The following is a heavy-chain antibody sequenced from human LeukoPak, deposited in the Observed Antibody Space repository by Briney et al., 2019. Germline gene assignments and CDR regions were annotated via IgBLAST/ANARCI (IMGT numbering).Heavy chain of an antibody. V-gene: IGHV4-4*07. D-gene: IGHD3-3*01. CDR3: ARGSGRTYYYYYYCMDV. CDR1: GGSPSSYY. J-gene: IGHJ6*03. Sequence: SETLSLTCTVSGGSPSSYYWSWIRQPAGKGLEWIGRIYTSGSTNYNPSLKSRVTISVDKSKNQFSLKLSSVTAADTAVYYCARGSGRTYYYYYYCMDVWGKGTTVTVSS. CDR2: IYTSGST.